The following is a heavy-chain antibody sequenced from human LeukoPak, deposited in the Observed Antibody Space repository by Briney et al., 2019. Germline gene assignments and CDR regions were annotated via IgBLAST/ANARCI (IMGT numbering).Heavy chain of an antibody. J-gene: IGHJ4*02. CDR2: IYFSGST. V-gene: IGHV4-39*07. D-gene: IGHD3-10*01. CDR1: GGSISSTTYY. Sequence: PSETLSLTCSVSGGSISSTTYYWGWIRQPPGRGLEWIGSIYFSGSTYYNPSLKGRVTISIDTSKNQFSLKLSSVTAADTAVYYCARGRGPGYFGYWGQGTLVTVSS. CDR3: ARGRGPGYFGY.